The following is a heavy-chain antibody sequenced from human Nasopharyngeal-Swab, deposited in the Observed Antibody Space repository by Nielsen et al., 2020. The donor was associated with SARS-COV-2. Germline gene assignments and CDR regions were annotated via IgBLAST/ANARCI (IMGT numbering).Heavy chain of an antibody. D-gene: IGHD2-2*01. CDR3: ARDSMPHCSSTSCRKYGMDV. Sequence: GESLKISCAASGFTFSSYWMSWVRQAPGKGLEWVSYISSSSSYTNYADSVKGRFTISRDNAKNSLYLQMNSLRAEDTAVYYCARDSMPHCSSTSCRKYGMDVWGQGTTVTVSS. CDR1: GFTFSSYW. J-gene: IGHJ6*02. CDR2: ISSSSSYT. V-gene: IGHV3-11*05.